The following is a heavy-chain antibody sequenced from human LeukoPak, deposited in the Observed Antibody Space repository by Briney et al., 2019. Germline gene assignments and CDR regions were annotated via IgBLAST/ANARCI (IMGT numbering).Heavy chain of an antibody. V-gene: IGHV1-18*04. CDR1: GYNLMDHA. Sequence: ASLRVSCKASGYNLMDHALHWVRQAPGQGLEWMGWISAYNGNTNYAQKFHGRVTMTTDTSTNTAYMELKSLRAEDTAVYYCAREEPSSGYDADYWGQGTLVTVSS. CDR2: ISAYNGNT. D-gene: IGHD5-12*01. J-gene: IGHJ4*02. CDR3: AREEPSSGYDADY.